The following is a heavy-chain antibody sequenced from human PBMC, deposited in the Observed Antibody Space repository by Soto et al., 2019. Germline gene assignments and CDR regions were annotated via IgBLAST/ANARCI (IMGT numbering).Heavy chain of an antibody. D-gene: IGHD4-17*01. CDR3: ARAASIIFYGCKPGAFGV. V-gene: IGHV4-34*01. Sequence: QVQLQQWGAGLLKPSETLSLTCAVYGGSFSGYYWSWIRQPPGKGLEWIGESNHSGSTNYNPSLKIRVTISVDTSKNQFSLKLSSGTAAESSLYYCARAASIIFYGCKPGAFGVWCQGTMVTVSS. CDR2: SNHSGST. J-gene: IGHJ3*01. CDR1: GGSFSGYY.